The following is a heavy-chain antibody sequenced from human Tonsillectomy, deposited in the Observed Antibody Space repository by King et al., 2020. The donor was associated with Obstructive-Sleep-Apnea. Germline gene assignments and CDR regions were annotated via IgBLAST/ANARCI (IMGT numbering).Heavy chain of an antibody. CDR3: SNESQKWPDTFDY. V-gene: IGHV3-30*02. J-gene: IGHJ4*02. CDR2: IRYGGSNK. CDR1: GFTFSSYG. D-gene: IGHD5-24*01. Sequence: VQLVESGGGVVQPGRPLTLFCAASGFTFSSYGMHWARRAPGKGLVWVAFIRYGGSNKYYADSVKGRFNISRHNSKNTLYLQMNSLRGEDTAVYYCSNESQKWPDTFDYWGQGTLVTVSS.